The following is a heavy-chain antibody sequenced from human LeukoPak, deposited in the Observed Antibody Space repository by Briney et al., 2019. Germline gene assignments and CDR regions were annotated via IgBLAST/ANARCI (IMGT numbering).Heavy chain of an antibody. Sequence: ASVKVSCKASGYTFTSYGISWVRQAPGQGLEWMGWISAYNGNTNYAQKLQARVTMTTDTSTSTAYMELRSLRSDDTAVYYCARDRRIAAAGTDFDYWGQGTLVTVSS. CDR2: ISAYNGNT. CDR3: ARDRRIAAAGTDFDY. V-gene: IGHV1-18*01. D-gene: IGHD6-13*01. J-gene: IGHJ4*02. CDR1: GYTFTSYG.